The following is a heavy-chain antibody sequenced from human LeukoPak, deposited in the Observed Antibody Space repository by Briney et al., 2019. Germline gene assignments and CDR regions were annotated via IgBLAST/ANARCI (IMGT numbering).Heavy chain of an antibody. CDR3: ARDRRGSGWHGEVDY. J-gene: IGHJ4*02. Sequence: GRSLRLSCAASGFTFSSYVMHWVRQAPGKGLEWVAVILYDGSNKYYADSVKDRFTISRDNSKNTLYLQMNSLRGEDTAVYYCARDRRGSGWHGEVDYWGQGTLVTVSS. CDR1: GFTFSSYV. CDR2: ILYDGSNK. V-gene: IGHV3-30-3*01. D-gene: IGHD6-19*01.